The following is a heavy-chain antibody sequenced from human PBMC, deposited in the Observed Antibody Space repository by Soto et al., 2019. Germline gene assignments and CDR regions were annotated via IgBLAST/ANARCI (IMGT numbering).Heavy chain of an antibody. V-gene: IGHV3-48*03. J-gene: IGHJ4*02. CDR1: GFTFSSFE. CDR2: IGRSGETI. Sequence: EVQLAESGGGLAQPGGSLRLSCVGSGFTFSSFEMNWVRQTPGKGLEWLSYIGRSGETIYYADSVKGRFTISRDNAKSSLFLQKKGLRDEDTGIYYCARDSRGGAARRPTFYYWGRGTLVTVSS. CDR3: ARDSRGGAARRPTFYY. D-gene: IGHD6-6*01.